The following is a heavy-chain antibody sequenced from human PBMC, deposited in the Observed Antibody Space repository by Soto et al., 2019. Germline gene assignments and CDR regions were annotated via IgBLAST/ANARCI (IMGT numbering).Heavy chain of an antibody. CDR1: GYTLTSYG. D-gene: IGHD2-15*01. CDR3: ARHPGGRGYHYGMAV. J-gene: IGHJ6*02. V-gene: IGHV1-18*01. Sequence: ASVKVSCKASGYTLTSYGISWVRQAPGQGLEWMGWISAYNGNTNYAQKLQGRVTMTADESTSTAYMELSSLRSEDTAVYYCARHPGGRGYHYGMAVWAQGTTVTVSS. CDR2: ISAYNGNT.